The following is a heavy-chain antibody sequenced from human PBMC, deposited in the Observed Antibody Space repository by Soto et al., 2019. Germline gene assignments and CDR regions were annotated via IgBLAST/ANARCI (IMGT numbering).Heavy chain of an antibody. D-gene: IGHD2-15*01. Sequence: ASVKVSCKVSGYTLTELSMHWVRQAPGKGLEWMGGFDPEDGETICAQKFQGRVTMTEDTSTDTAYMELSSLRSEDTAVYYCATSSGLYCSGGSCSGYYYGMDVWGQGTTVTVSS. CDR3: ATSSGLYCSGGSCSGYYYGMDV. CDR2: FDPEDGET. CDR1: GYTLTELS. J-gene: IGHJ6*02. V-gene: IGHV1-24*01.